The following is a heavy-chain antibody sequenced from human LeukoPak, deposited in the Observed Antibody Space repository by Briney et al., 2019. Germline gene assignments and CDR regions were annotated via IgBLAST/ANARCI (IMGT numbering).Heavy chain of an antibody. J-gene: IGHJ4*02. Sequence: ASVKVSCKASGGTFSSYAISRVRQAPGQGLEWMGGIIPIFGTANYAQKFQGRVTITTDESTSTAYMELSSLRSEDTAVYYCARVPYYYDSSGYIDYWGQGTLVTVSS. D-gene: IGHD3-22*01. CDR1: GGTFSSYA. V-gene: IGHV1-69*05. CDR3: ARVPYYYDSSGYIDY. CDR2: IIPIFGTA.